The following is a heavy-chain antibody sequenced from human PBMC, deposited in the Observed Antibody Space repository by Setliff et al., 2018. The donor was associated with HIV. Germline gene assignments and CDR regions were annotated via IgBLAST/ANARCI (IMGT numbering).Heavy chain of an antibody. CDR3: ARALSWENWYFDL. CDR1: GFTFSSYS. J-gene: IGHJ2*01. D-gene: IGHD1-26*01. Sequence: GGSRRLSCAASGFTFSSYSMNWVRQAPGKGLEWVSSISSSSSYIYYADSVKGRFTISRDNAKNSLYLQMNSLRAEDTAVYYCARALSWENWYFDLWGRGTLVTVSS. CDR2: ISSSSSYI. V-gene: IGHV3-21*01.